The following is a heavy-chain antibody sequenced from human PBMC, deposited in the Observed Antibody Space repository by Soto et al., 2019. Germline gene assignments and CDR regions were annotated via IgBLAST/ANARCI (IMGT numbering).Heavy chain of an antibody. J-gene: IGHJ4*02. V-gene: IGHV4-30-2*01. Sequence: QLQLQESGSGLVKPSQTLSLTCAVSGDSVRRSGYSWSWIRQPPGKGLEWIGYIFHTGSTYYNFSLRGRATISVDRSKNQFSLKLSSVTAADTAVYYGASHYGDYEYYEYWGQGTQVTVSS. CDR3: ASHYGDYEYYEY. D-gene: IGHD4-17*01. CDR2: IFHTGST. CDR1: GDSVRRSGYS.